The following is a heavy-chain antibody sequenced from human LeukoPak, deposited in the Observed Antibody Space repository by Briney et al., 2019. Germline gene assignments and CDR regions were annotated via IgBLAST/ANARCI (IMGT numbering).Heavy chain of an antibody. V-gene: IGHV4-38-2*02. Sequence: PSETLSLTCAVSGYSISNGYHWGWIRQPPEKGLEWIGSINHSGSTYYNPSLKSRVTISVDTSKNQFSLKLNSVTAADTAVYYCARDSGYDPGWFDPGAREPWSPSPQ. J-gene: IGHJ5*02. D-gene: IGHD3-10*01. CDR3: ARDSGYDPGWFDP. CDR2: INHSGST. CDR1: GYSISNGYH.